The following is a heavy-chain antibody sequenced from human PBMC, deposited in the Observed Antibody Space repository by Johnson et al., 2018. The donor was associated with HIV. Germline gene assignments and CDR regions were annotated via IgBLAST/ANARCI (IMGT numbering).Heavy chain of an antibody. CDR3: ARDRGYWDGLDI. D-gene: IGHD3-22*01. Sequence: QMLLVESGGGLVKPGGSLRLSCAVSGFTFSDYYMSWIRQAPGKGLEWISYISGGGSAIYYADSVRGRFTISRDNAKNSLYLQMNSLRAEDTAVYYCARDRGYWDGLDIWGQGTMVTVSS. CDR1: GFTFSDYY. J-gene: IGHJ3*02. CDR2: ISGGGSAI. V-gene: IGHV3-11*04.